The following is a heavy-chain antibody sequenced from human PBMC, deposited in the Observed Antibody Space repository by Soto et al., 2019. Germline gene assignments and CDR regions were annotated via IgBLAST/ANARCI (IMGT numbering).Heavy chain of an antibody. CDR1: GYTFTSYY. D-gene: IGHD3-3*01. CDR2: INPSGGST. CDR3: ARDGVGSITIFGVDTPAWFDP. V-gene: IGHV1-46*01. J-gene: IGHJ5*02. Sequence: ASVKVSCKASGYTFTSYYMHWVRQAPGQGLEWMGIINPSGGSTSYAQKFQGRVTMTRDTSTSTVYMELSSLRSEDTAVYYCARDGVGSITIFGVDTPAWFDPWGQGTLVTSPQ.